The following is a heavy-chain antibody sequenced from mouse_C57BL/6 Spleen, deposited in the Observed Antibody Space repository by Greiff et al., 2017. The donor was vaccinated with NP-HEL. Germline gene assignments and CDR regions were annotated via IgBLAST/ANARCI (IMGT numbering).Heavy chain of an antibody. J-gene: IGHJ4*01. CDR3: ARHEGFGGYDGYAMDY. CDR2: FYPGSGSI. CDR1: GYTFTEYT. D-gene: IGHD2-2*01. V-gene: IGHV1-62-2*01. Sequence: QVQLQQSGAELVKPGASVKLSCKASGYTFTEYTIHWVKQRPGQGLEWIGWFYPGSGSIKYNEKFKDKATLTADKSSSTVYMELSRLTSEDSAVYFCARHEGFGGYDGYAMDYWGQGTSVTVSS.